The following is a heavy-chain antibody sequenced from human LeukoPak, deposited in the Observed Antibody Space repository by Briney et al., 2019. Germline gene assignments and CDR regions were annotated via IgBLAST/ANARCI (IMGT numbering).Heavy chain of an antibody. CDR3: AREDLSSGRTDFDY. CDR1: GVTFSSYA. CDR2: IIPILGIA. D-gene: IGHD6-25*01. J-gene: IGHJ4*02. Sequence: GASVKVSCKASGVTFSSYAISWVRQAPGQGLDWMGRIIPILGIANYAQKFQGRVTITADKSTSTAYMELSSLRSEDTAVYYCAREDLSSGRTDFDYWGQGTLVTVSS. V-gene: IGHV1-69*04.